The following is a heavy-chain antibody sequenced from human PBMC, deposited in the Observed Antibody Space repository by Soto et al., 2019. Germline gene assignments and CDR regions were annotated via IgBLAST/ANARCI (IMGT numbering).Heavy chain of an antibody. CDR1: GFTFSSYS. CDR2: IISSSSYI. CDR3: ARSKDTLYYYGTDV. J-gene: IGHJ6*02. V-gene: IGHV3-21*01. D-gene: IGHD2-15*01. Sequence: EVQLVESGGGLVKPGGSLRLSCAASGFTFSSYSMNWVRQAPGKGLDWVSSIISSSSYIYYADSVKGRFTISRDNDKNTLYLKMNILRAEDTTVYYCARSKDTLYYYGTDVWCQGTKVTVSS.